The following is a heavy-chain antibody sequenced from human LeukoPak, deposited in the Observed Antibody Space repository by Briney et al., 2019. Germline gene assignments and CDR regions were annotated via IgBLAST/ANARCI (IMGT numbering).Heavy chain of an antibody. D-gene: IGHD6-13*01. CDR1: GVSFSGYY. J-gene: IGHJ4*02. CDR2: INHSGST. CDR3: ARHAIAAAGYYFDY. Sequence: SETLSLTCAVYGVSFSGYYWSWIRQPPGKGLEWIGEINHSGSTNYNPSLKSRVTISVDTSKNQFSLKLSSVTAADTAVYYCARHAIAAAGYYFDYWGQGTLVTVSS. V-gene: IGHV4-34*01.